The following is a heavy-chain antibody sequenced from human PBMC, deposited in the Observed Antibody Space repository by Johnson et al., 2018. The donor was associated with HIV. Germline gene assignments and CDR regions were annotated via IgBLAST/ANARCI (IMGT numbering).Heavy chain of an antibody. CDR2: IYSGGST. D-gene: IGHD5-18*01. CDR3: ARDRGGYSYGYDSDAFDI. J-gene: IGHJ3*02. Sequence: VQLVESGGGVVRPGGSLRLSCAASGFTFDDYGMSWVRQAPGKGLEWVSVIYSGGSTYYADSVKGRFTISRDNSKNTLYLQMNSLRAEDTAVYYCARDRGGYSYGYDSDAFDIWGQGTMVTVAA. V-gene: IGHV3-66*02. CDR1: GFTFDDYG.